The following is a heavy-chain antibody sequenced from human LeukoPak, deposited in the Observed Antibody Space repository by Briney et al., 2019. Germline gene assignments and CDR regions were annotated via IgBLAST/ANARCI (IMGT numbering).Heavy chain of an antibody. V-gene: IGHV3-30*03. CDR3: ARVGFSSGWYYFDY. Sequence: PGGSLRLSCAASGFTFSSYAMHWVRQAPGKGLEWVATISNDGSNKYYADSVKGRFTISRDNSKNTLYLQMNSLRAEDTAVYYCARVGFSSGWYYFDYWGQGTLVTVSS. CDR1: GFTFSSYA. CDR2: ISNDGSNK. J-gene: IGHJ4*02. D-gene: IGHD6-19*01.